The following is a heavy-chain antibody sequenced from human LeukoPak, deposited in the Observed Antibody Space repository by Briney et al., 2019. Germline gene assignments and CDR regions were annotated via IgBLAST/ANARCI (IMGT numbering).Heavy chain of an antibody. CDR2: INHSGST. Sequence: SETLSLTCAVYGGSFSGYYWSWIRQPPGKGLEWIGEINHSGSTNYNPSLKSRVTISVDTSKNQFSLKLSSVTAAGTAVYYCARGRAGDYVWAHDYWGQGTLVTVSS. V-gene: IGHV4-34*01. CDR3: ARGRAGDYVWAHDY. CDR1: GGSFSGYY. D-gene: IGHD3-16*01. J-gene: IGHJ4*02.